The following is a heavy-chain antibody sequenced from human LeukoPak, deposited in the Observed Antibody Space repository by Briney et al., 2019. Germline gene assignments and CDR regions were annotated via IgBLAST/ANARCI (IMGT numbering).Heavy chain of an antibody. Sequence: KTSETLSLTCTVPGGSISSYYWSWIRQPPGKGLEWIGYIYYSGSTNYNPSLKSRVTISVDTSKNQFSLKLSSVTAADTAVYYCARVTSYYDFWSGGWFDPWGQGTLVTVSS. CDR2: IYYSGST. V-gene: IGHV4-59*01. CDR3: ARVTSYYDFWSGGWFDP. D-gene: IGHD3-3*01. CDR1: GGSISSYY. J-gene: IGHJ5*02.